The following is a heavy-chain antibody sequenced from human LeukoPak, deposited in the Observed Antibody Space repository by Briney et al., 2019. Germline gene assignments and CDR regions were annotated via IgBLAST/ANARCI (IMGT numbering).Heavy chain of an antibody. D-gene: IGHD1-1*01. CDR1: GFTFSSFD. Sequence: GSLRLSCAASGFTFSSFDMHWVRQPTGQGLEWVSTIGTASDTYYPGSVEGRSTLSRDNAKNSLCLKMNSLTAGDTAVYYCARGPPRGKYYYMDVWGKGTTVTVSS. CDR2: IGTASDT. V-gene: IGHV3-13*01. J-gene: IGHJ6*03. CDR3: ARGPPRGKYYYMDV.